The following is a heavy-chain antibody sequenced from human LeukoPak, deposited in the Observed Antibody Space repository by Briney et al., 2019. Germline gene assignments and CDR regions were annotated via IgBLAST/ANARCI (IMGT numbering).Heavy chain of an antibody. CDR3: ARKGLYYYGSESYHNRRDYFDY. J-gene: IGHJ4*02. CDR1: GGSISSGSYY. V-gene: IGHV4-61*02. D-gene: IGHD3-10*01. CDR2: IYTSGST. Sequence: PSETLSLTCTVSGGSISSGSYYWSWIRQPAGKGLEWIGRIYTSGSTNYNPSLKSRVTISVDTSKNQFSLKLSSVTAADTAVYFCARKGLYYYGSESYHNRRDYFDYWGQGTLVTVSS.